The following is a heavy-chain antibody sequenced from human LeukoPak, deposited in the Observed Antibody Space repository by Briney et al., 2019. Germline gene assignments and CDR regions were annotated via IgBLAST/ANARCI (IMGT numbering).Heavy chain of an antibody. CDR3: ARAHDYGGISY. J-gene: IGHJ4*02. CDR2: ISAYNGNT. V-gene: IGHV1-18*01. D-gene: IGHD4-23*01. Sequence: ASVKVSCKASGGTFSSYAISWVRQAPGQGLEWMGWISAYNGNTNYAQKLQGRVTMTTDTSTSTAYMELRSLRSDDTAVYYCARAHDYGGISYWGQGTLVTVSS. CDR1: GGTFSSYA.